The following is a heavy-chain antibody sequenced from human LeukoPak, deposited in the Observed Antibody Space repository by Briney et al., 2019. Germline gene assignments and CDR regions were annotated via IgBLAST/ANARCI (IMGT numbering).Heavy chain of an antibody. CDR2: INTNTGNP. CDR1: GYTFTNYA. J-gene: IGHJ6*02. Sequence: ASVKVSCKASGYTFTNYAMNWVRQAPGQGLEWMGWINTNTGNPTYAQGFTGRVVFSLDTSVSTAYLQISSLKAEDTAVYYCARDSPSSTFPPTHYGSGSYSPVYYYCGMDVWGQGTTVTVSS. V-gene: IGHV7-4-1*02. CDR3: ARDSPSSTFPPTHYGSGSYSPVYYYCGMDV. D-gene: IGHD3-10*01.